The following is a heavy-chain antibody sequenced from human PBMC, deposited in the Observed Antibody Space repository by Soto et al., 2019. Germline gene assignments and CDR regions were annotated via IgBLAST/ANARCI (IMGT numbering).Heavy chain of an antibody. CDR1: GFSFSSYA. J-gene: IGHJ4*02. CDR3: AKGSIEYSASVYN. V-gene: IGHV3-23*01. Sequence: DVQLLESGGGLVQPGGSLRLYCAASGFSFSSYAMVWVRQAPGKGLEWVSVISARGGSSYFADSVKGRFTISRDKSKNVLSLEMNSLRAEDTALYFCAKGSIEYSASVYNWGQGTLVLVSS. CDR2: ISARGGSS. D-gene: IGHD4-4*01.